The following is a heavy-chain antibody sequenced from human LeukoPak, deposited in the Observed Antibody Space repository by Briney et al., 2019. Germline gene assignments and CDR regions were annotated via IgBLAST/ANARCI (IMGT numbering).Heavy chain of an antibody. V-gene: IGHV4-59*01. CDR1: GGSISSYY. J-gene: IGHJ4*02. Sequence: NSSETLSLTCTVSGGSISSYYWSWIRQPPGKGLEWIGYIYYSGSTNYNPSLKSRVTISVDTSKNQFSLKLSSVTAADTAVYYCARGRDGYNLSYFDYWGQGTLVTVSS. CDR2: IYYSGST. D-gene: IGHD5-24*01. CDR3: ARGRDGYNLSYFDY.